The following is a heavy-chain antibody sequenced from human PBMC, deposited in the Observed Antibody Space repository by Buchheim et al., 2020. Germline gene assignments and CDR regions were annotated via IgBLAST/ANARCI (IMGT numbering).Heavy chain of an antibody. CDR2: IYYSGST. J-gene: IGHJ5*02. CDR1: GGSISSSSYY. D-gene: IGHD3-22*01. V-gene: IGHV4-39*01. Sequence: QVQLQESGPGLVKPSQTLSLTCTVSGGSISSSSYYWGWIRQPPGKGLEWIGSIYYSGSTYYNPSLKSRVTISVDTSKNQFSLKLSSVTAADTAVYYCARRLDYYDSSGYYPLEIDWFDPWGQGTL. CDR3: ARRLDYYDSSGYYPLEIDWFDP.